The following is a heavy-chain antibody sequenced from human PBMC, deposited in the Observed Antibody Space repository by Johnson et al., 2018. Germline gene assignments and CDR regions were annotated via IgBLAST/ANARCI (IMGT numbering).Heavy chain of an antibody. CDR1: GYTFTSYE. Sequence: QVQLVESGAEVREPGASVKVSCKASGYTFTSYEINWVRQATGQGLEWMGWMNLNSGNTDSAQNFQDRVTMTRNSSITTAYMELRSLRSEDTAVYYCARLVALPDFYYGMDVWGQGTTVTVSS. V-gene: IGHV1-8*01. J-gene: IGHJ6*02. CDR3: ARLVALPDFYYGMDV. CDR2: MNLNSGNT. D-gene: IGHD2-21*01.